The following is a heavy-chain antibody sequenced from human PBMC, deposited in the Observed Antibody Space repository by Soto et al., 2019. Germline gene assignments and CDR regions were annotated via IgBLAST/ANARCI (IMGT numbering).Heavy chain of an antibody. CDR1: GYTFTSYA. D-gene: IGHD3-10*01. J-gene: IGHJ4*02. V-gene: IGHV1-3*01. CDR3: ARLIWAGELALDY. Sequence: QVHLVQSGAEVKEPGASVKVSCRASGYTFTSYALHWVRQAPDQRLEWMGWINAGSGNTKYSQNFQGRVSMTRDTSAGRAYMELSSLTAEDTAVDYCARLIWAGELALDYWGQGTLVTVSS. CDR2: INAGSGNT.